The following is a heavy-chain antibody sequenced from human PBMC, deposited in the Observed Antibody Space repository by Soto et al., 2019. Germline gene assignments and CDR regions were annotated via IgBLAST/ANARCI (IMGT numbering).Heavy chain of an antibody. CDR2: IYYSGST. CDR1: GGSISSYY. CDR3: ASAASLGGLLLPFDP. Sequence: SETLSLTCTVSGGSISSYYWSWIRQPPGKGLEWIGYIYYSGSTNYNPSLKSRVTISVDTSKNQFSLKLSSVTAADTAVYYCASAASLGGLLLPFDPWGQGTLVTVSS. D-gene: IGHD2-15*01. J-gene: IGHJ5*02. V-gene: IGHV4-59*01.